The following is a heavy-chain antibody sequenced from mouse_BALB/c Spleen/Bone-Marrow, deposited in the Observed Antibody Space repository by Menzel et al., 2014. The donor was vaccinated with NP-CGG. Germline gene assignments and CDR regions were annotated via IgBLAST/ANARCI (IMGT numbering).Heavy chain of an antibody. V-gene: IGHV1-69*01. CDR2: INTSDSYT. Sequence: QVQLQQAGAELGMPGASVKMSCKDSGYTFTDNWLYWVKQRPGQGLEWIGAINTSDSYTNYNQKFMGKTSLTVDASSSTAYVQVISLTSDDSAVYYCARGGHDFSLDYWGQGTSVTVSS. J-gene: IGHJ4*01. CDR1: GYTFTDNW. D-gene: IGHD2-4*01. CDR3: ARGGHDFSLDY.